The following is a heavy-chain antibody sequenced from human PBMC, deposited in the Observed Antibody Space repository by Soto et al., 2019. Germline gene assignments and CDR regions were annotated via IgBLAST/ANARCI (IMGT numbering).Heavy chain of an antibody. CDR3: TTGIYYDILAGYHNVAY. V-gene: IGHV3-15*01. J-gene: IGHJ4*02. D-gene: IGHD3-9*01. CDR1: GFNLSHPW. CDR2: IKSKTDGGTA. Sequence: GGSLRLSCVASGFNLSHPWMTWVRQAAGKGLEWVGRIKSKTDGGTADYAAPVKGRATISRDDSKNTVYLQMNSLKTEDTAVYYCTTGIYYDILAGYHNVAYWGQGALVTVSS.